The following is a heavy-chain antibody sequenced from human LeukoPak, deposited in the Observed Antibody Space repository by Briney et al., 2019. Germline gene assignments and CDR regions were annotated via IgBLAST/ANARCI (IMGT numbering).Heavy chain of an antibody. D-gene: IGHD2-8*01. Sequence: PSETLSLTCAVYGGSFSGYYWSWIRQPPGKGLEWIGEINHSGSTNYNPSLKSRVTISVDTSKNQFSLKLSSVTAADTAVYYCARSLMARGDYDYWGQGTLVTVSS. V-gene: IGHV4-34*01. CDR2: INHSGST. CDR1: GGSFSGYY. CDR3: ARSLMARGDYDY. J-gene: IGHJ4*02.